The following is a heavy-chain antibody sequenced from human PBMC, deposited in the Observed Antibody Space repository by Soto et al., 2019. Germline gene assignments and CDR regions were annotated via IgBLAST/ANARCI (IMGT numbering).Heavy chain of an antibody. CDR3: ARNQRITMIVVVTDFDY. J-gene: IGHJ4*02. Sequence: QVQLVQSGAEVKKPGASVKVSCKASGYTFTSYGISWVRQAPGQGLEWMGWISAYNGNTNYAQKLQGRVTMTTDTSTSTAYMELRSLRSDDTAVYYYARNQRITMIVVVTDFDYWGQGTLVTVSS. CDR1: GYTFTSYG. V-gene: IGHV1-18*04. CDR2: ISAYNGNT. D-gene: IGHD3-22*01.